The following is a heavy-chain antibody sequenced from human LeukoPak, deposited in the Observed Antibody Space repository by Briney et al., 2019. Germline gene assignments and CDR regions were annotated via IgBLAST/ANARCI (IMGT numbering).Heavy chain of an antibody. Sequence: PGRSLRLSCTASGFTFGDYAMSWVRQAPGKGLEWVGRIKSRTDGGTTDYTAPVKGRFTISRDDSKNTLYLQMNSLKTEDTAVYYCTTDLVPHYYDSSGYDYWGQGTLVTVSS. CDR3: TTDLVPHYYDSSGYDY. V-gene: IGHV3-15*01. J-gene: IGHJ4*02. CDR1: GFTFGDYA. D-gene: IGHD3-22*01. CDR2: IKSRTDGGTT.